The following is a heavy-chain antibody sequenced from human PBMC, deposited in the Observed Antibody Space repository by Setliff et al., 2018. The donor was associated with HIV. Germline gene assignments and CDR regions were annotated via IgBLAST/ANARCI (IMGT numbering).Heavy chain of an antibody. J-gene: IGHJ6*02. CDR3: ARDSFGGEFTYYYYGMDV. V-gene: IGHV1-69*05. D-gene: IGHD3-10*01. CDR1: GGTFSSYA. CDR2: INPNGGTT. Sequence: ASVKVSCKASGGTFSSYAISWVRQAPGQGLEWMGVINPNGGTTNYARKFQGRVTITRDTSASTAYMELSSLRSEDTAVYYCARDSFGGEFTYYYYGMDVWGQGTTVTVSS.